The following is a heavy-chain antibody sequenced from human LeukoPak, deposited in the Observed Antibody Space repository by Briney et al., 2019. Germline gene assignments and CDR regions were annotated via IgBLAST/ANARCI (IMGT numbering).Heavy chain of an antibody. CDR1: GYTFTSYW. Sequence: GEYLKIYCKGSGYTFTSYWIGWVRQVPGKGVEWMGIIYPGDSDTRYSPSFQGHVPISVDKSISTAYLQWSSLKASDTAMYYCAITNSNSPWGQGTLVTVSS. D-gene: IGHD1-7*01. CDR3: AITNSNSP. V-gene: IGHV5-51*01. J-gene: IGHJ5*02. CDR2: IYPGDSDT.